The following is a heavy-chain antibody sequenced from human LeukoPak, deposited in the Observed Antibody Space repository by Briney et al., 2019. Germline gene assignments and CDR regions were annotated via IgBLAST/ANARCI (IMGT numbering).Heavy chain of an antibody. CDR1: GGSFSGYY. CDR3: ARAGDSGIAVAATFFDY. J-gene: IGHJ4*02. CDR2: INHSGST. V-gene: IGHV4-34*01. Sequence: SETLSLTCAVYGGSFSGYYWSWIRQPPGKGLEWIGEINHSGSTNYNPSLKSRVTISVDTSKNKFSLKLSSVPGADTAVYYCARAGDSGIAVAATFFDYWGQGTLVTVSS. D-gene: IGHD6-13*01.